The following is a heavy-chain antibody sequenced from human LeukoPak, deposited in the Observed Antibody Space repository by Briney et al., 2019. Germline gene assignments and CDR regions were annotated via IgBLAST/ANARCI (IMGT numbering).Heavy chain of an antibody. Sequence: PSETLSLTCTVSGGSISSYYWSWIRQPPGKGLEWNGYIYYSGSTNYNPSLKSRVTISVDTSKNQFSLKLSSVTAADTAVYYCAAGCSSTSCYAYFGMDVWGQGTTVTVSS. J-gene: IGHJ6*02. CDR3: AAGCSSTSCYAYFGMDV. CDR2: IYYSGST. CDR1: GGSISSYY. V-gene: IGHV4-59*01. D-gene: IGHD2-2*01.